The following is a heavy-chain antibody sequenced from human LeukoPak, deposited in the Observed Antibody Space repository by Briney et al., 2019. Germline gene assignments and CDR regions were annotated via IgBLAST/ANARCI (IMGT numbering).Heavy chain of an antibody. CDR3: ARDTLALGDAFDF. Sequence: GGSLRLSCAASGFTFSSYWLSWVRQAPGKGLEWVSSISSISSYIHYADSVKGRFTISRDNAKNSLYLQMNSLRAEDTAVYYCARDTLALGDAFDFWGQGTMVTVS. D-gene: IGHD2/OR15-2a*01. J-gene: IGHJ3*01. CDR2: ISSISSYI. CDR1: GFTFSSYW. V-gene: IGHV3-21*01.